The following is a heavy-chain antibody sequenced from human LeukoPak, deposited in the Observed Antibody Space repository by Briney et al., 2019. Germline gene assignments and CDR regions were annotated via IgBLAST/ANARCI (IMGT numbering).Heavy chain of an antibody. J-gene: IGHJ3*02. D-gene: IGHD6-13*01. CDR2: IIPIFGTA. CDR1: GGTFSSYA. CDR3: ARDRISLGIAAPGGAFDI. V-gene: IGHV1-69*05. Sequence: ASVKVSCKASGGTFSSYAISWVRQAPGQGLEWMGGIIPIFGTANYAQKFQGRVTITTDESTSTAYMELSSLRSEDTAVYYCARDRISLGIAAPGGAFDIWGQGTMVTVSS.